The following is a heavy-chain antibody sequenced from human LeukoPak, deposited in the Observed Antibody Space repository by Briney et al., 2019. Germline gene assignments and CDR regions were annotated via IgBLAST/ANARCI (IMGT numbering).Heavy chain of an antibody. Sequence: KTGGSLRLSCAASGFTFSSYAMHWVRQAPGKGLEWMGGFDPEDGETIYAQKFQGRVTMTEDTSTDTAYMELSSLRSEDTAVYYCATLSYTTIKSGANLLVDYWGQGTLVTVSS. CDR1: GFTFSSYA. V-gene: IGHV1-24*01. J-gene: IGHJ4*02. CDR2: FDPEDGET. D-gene: IGHD5-24*01. CDR3: ATLSYTTIKSGANLLVDY.